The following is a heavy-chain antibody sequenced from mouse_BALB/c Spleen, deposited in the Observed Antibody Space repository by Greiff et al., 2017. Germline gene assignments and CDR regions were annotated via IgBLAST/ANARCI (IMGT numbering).Heavy chain of an antibody. Sequence: VHLVESGPELVKPGASVRISCKASGYTFTSYYIHWVKQRPGQGLEWIGWIYPGNVNTKYNEKFKGKATLTADKSSSTAYMQLSSLTSEDSAVYFCARGGNYVAMDYWGQGTSVTVSA. D-gene: IGHD2-1*01. J-gene: IGHJ4*01. CDR1: GYTFTSYY. V-gene: IGHV1S56*01. CDR3: ARGGNYVAMDY. CDR2: IYPGNVNT.